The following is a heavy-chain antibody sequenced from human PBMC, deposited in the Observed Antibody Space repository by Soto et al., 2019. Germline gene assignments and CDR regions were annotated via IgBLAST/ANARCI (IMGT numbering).Heavy chain of an antibody. V-gene: IGHV4-39*01. Sequence: SETLSLTCTVSGGSISSSSYYWGWIRQPPGKGLEWIGSIYYSGSTYYNPSLKSRVTISVDTTKNLFSLKLSSVTAADSAVYYCARWYSSSSWFDPWGQGTLVTVSS. CDR1: GGSISSSSYY. D-gene: IGHD6-6*01. CDR3: ARWYSSSSWFDP. J-gene: IGHJ5*02. CDR2: IYYSGST.